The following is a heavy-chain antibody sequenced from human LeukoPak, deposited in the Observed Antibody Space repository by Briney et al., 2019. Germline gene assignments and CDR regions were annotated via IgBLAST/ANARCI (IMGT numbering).Heavy chain of an antibody. Sequence: GASVKVSCKASGYTFTSYDINWVRQATGQGLEWMGWMNPNSGNTGYAQKFQGRVTMTRNTSISTAYMELSSLRSEDTAVYYCATETRYNWNDFSFGYWGQGTLVTVSS. CDR3: ATETRYNWNDFSFGY. CDR2: MNPNSGNT. CDR1: GYTFTSYD. V-gene: IGHV1-8*01. D-gene: IGHD1-20*01. J-gene: IGHJ4*02.